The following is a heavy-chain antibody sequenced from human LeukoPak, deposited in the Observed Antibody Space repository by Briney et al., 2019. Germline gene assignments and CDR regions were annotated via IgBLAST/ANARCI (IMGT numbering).Heavy chain of an antibody. V-gene: IGHV1-2*02. D-gene: IGHD6-19*01. Sequence: ASVKVSCKASGYTFTGYYMHWVRQAPGQGLEWRGWINPNSGGTNYAQKFQGRGTMTRDTSIRTAHMELSRLRSDDTAVYYCAREAVAGTYYYYMDVWGKGTTVTVSS. CDR1: GYTFTGYY. J-gene: IGHJ6*03. CDR2: INPNSGGT. CDR3: AREAVAGTYYYYMDV.